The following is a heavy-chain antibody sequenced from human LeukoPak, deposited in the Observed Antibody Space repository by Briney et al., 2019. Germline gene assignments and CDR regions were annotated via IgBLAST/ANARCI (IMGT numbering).Heavy chain of an antibody. Sequence: ASVKVSCKASGYTFTGYYMHWVRQATGQGLEWMGWINPNSGGTNYAQKFQGWVTMTRDTSISTAYMELSRLRSDDTAVYYCARDRFIIAAAGTGWFDPWGQGTLVTVSS. CDR1: GYTFTGYY. D-gene: IGHD6-13*01. J-gene: IGHJ5*02. CDR3: ARDRFIIAAAGTGWFDP. V-gene: IGHV1-2*04. CDR2: INPNSGGT.